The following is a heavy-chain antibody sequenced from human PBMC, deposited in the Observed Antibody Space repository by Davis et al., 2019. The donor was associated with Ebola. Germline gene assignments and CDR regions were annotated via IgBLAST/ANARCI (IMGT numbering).Heavy chain of an antibody. CDR2: INPSGGST. CDR3: ARVGVYSNYVGWFDP. Sequence: AASVKVSCKASGYTFTSYYMHWVRQAPGQGLEWMGIINPSGGSTSYAQKFQGRVTMTRDTSTSPVYMELSSLRAEDTAVYYCARVGVYSNYVGWFDPWGQGTLVTVSS. V-gene: IGHV1-46*01. D-gene: IGHD4-11*01. CDR1: GYTFTSYY. J-gene: IGHJ5*02.